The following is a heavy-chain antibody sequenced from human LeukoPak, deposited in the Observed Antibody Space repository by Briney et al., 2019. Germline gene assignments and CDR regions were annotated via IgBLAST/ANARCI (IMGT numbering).Heavy chain of an antibody. CDR3: ARLGDWNYNPLSYFDY. CDR1: GYTFSDYY. D-gene: IGHD1-7*01. CDR2: INPNSGGT. V-gene: IGHV1-2*02. Sequence: ASVKVSCKASGYTFSDYYMHWVRQAPGQGLEWMGWINPNSGGTNYAQKFQGRVTMTRDTSISTAYTELSRLRSDDTAVYYCARLGDWNYNPLSYFDYWGQGTLVTVSS. J-gene: IGHJ4*02.